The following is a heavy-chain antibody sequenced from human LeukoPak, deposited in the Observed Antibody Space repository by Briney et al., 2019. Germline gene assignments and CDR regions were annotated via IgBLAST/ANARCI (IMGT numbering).Heavy chain of an antibody. D-gene: IGHD3-10*01. V-gene: IGHV1-8*01. CDR2: MNPNSGNT. CDR1: GYTFTSYD. J-gene: IGHJ4*02. CDR3: ARGKRLMVRGVIITYYFDY. Sequence: ASVKVSCKASGYTFTSYDINWVRQATGQGLEWMGWMNPNSGNTGYAQKFQGRVTMTRNTSISTAYMELSSLRSEDTAVYYCARGKRLMVRGVIITYYFDYWGQGTLVTVSS.